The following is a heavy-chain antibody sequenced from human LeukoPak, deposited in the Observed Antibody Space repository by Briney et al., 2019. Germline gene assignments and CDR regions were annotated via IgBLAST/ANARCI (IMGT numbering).Heavy chain of an antibody. CDR2: ISSSSYI. CDR3: ARRSGHDFDY. J-gene: IGHJ4*02. V-gene: IGHV3-21*01. Sequence: GGSLRLSCAASGFTFSSYSMNWVRQAPGKGPEWVSSISSSSYIYYADSVKGRFTISRDNAKNSLYLQTNSLRAEDTAVYYCARRSGHDFDYWGQGTLVTVSS. CDR1: GFTFSSYS.